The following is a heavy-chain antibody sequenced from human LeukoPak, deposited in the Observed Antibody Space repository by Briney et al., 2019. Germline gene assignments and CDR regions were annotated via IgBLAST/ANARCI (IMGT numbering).Heavy chain of an antibody. D-gene: IGHD5-18*01. CDR2: IYYSGST. CDR1: GGSISSSSYY. CDR3: ARTEGIRVDTAIGFDY. V-gene: IGHV4-39*01. Sequence: SETLSLTCTVSGGSISSSSYYWGWIRQPPGKGLEWIGSIYYSGSTYYNPSLKSRVTISVDTSKNQFSLKLSSVTAADTAVYYCARTEGIRVDTAIGFDYWGQGTLVTVSS. J-gene: IGHJ4*02.